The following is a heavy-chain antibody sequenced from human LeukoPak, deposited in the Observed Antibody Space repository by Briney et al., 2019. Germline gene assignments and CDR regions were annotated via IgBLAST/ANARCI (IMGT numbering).Heavy chain of an antibody. V-gene: IGHV3-21*04. CDR3: ATVYYYDSSGYYYFDY. Sequence: GGSLRLSCAASGFTFSSYSMNWVRQAPGKGLEWVSSISSSSSYIYYADSVKGRFTISRDNAKNSLYLQMNSLRSEDTAVYYCATVYYYDSSGYYYFDYWGQGTLVTVSS. CDR1: GFTFSSYS. J-gene: IGHJ4*02. D-gene: IGHD3-22*01. CDR2: ISSSSSYI.